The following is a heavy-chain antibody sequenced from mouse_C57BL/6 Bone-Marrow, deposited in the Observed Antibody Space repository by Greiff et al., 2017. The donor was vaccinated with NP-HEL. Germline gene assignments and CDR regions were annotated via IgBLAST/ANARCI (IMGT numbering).Heavy chain of an antibody. J-gene: IGHJ2*01. CDR1: GYTFTSYW. CDR2: IDPSDSYT. D-gene: IGHD2-4*01. CDR3: ARTIYDYDPYYFDY. V-gene: IGHV1-59*01. Sequence: QVQLQQPGAELVRPGTSVKLSCKASGYTFTSYWMHWVKQRPGQGLEWIGEIDPSDSYTNYNQKFKGKATLTVDTSSSTAYMQLSSLTSEDSAVYYCARTIYDYDPYYFDYWGQGTTLTVSS.